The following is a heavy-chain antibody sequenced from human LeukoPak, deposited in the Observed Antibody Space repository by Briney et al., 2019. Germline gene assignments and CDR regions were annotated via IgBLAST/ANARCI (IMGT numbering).Heavy chain of an antibody. D-gene: IGHD3-9*01. CDR2: IYHSGST. Sequence: PSETLSLTCTVSGGSISSGTYYWAWIRQPPGKGLEWIGTIYHSGSTYYNPSLKSRVTISVDTSKNQFSLKLSSVTAADTAVYYCAREAHSGLRYFVYYFDYWGQGTLVTVSS. CDR3: AREAHSGLRYFVYYFDY. CDR1: GGSISSGTYY. V-gene: IGHV4-39*07. J-gene: IGHJ4*02.